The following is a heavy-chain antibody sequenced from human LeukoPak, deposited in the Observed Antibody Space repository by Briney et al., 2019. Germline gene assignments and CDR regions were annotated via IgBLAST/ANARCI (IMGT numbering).Heavy chain of an antibody. D-gene: IGHD2-15*01. CDR1: GFTFSSHG. CDR3: AKRGYCSGGRCYSFHFDY. CDR2: MSYDGTNK. Sequence: AGGSLRLSCAASGFTFSSHGMHRVRQAPGKGLEWVALMSYDGTNKVYADSVKGRFTISRDNSKNTLYLEMNNLRAEDTAVYYCAKRGYCSGGRCYSFHFDYWGQGTLVTVSS. J-gene: IGHJ4*02. V-gene: IGHV3-30*18.